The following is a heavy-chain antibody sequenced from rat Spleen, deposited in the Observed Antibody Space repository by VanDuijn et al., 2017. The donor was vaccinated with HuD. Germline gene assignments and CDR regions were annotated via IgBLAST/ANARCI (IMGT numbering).Heavy chain of an antibody. V-gene: IGHV2-47*01. CDR1: GSSLTSNN. D-gene: IGHD1-10*01. CDR2: IWSNGAT. CDR3: ALIFIRTTDYFDY. Sequence: QVQLRESGPGLVQPSQTLSLPCTVSGSSLTSNNVGWIRQPPQKGLERMGVIWSNGATDYNSAIKSRLSISRDTSKSQVFLKMNSLQTEDTAMYFCALIFIRTTDYFDYWGQGVMVTVSS. J-gene: IGHJ2*01.